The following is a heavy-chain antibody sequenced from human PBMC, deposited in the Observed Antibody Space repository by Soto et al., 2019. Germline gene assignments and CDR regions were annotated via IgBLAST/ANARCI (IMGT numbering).Heavy chain of an antibody. Sequence: GASVKVSCKASGYTFTSYGISWVRQAPGQGLEWMGWISAYNGNTNYAQKLQGRVTMTRDTSTSTVYMELSSLRSEDTAVYYCARGAYVGGYYDFWSGYYEPYGMDVWGQGTTVTVSS. CDR2: ISAYNGNT. CDR1: GYTFTSYG. D-gene: IGHD3-3*01. J-gene: IGHJ6*02. V-gene: IGHV1-18*01. CDR3: ARGAYVGGYYDFWSGYYEPYGMDV.